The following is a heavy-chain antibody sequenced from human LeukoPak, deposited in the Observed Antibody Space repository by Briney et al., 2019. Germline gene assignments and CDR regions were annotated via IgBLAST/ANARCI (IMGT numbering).Heavy chain of an antibody. D-gene: IGHD6-6*01. J-gene: IGHJ4*02. Sequence: SETLSLTCTVYGGPFSGYFWSWVRQPPGKGLEWVGEISHTGSTNYNPSLKRRVTISVDTSKNQFSLKLNSMTAADTAVYYCARGDVAARLQTWGQGTLVTVSS. V-gene: IGHV4-34*01. CDR3: ARGDVAARLQT. CDR1: GGPFSGYF. CDR2: ISHTGST.